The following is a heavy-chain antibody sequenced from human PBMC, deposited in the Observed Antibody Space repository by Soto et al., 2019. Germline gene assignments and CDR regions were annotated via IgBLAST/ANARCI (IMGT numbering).Heavy chain of an antibody. J-gene: IGHJ5*02. V-gene: IGHV3-11*06. CDR1: GFTFSDYY. Sequence: GGSLRLSCAASGFTFSDYYMSWIRQAPGKGLEWVSYISSSSSYTNYADSVKGRFTISRDNAKNSLYLQMNSLRAEDTAVYYCARVGDYDSSGGNNWFDPWGQGTLVTVSS. CDR3: ARVGDYDSSGGNNWFDP. CDR2: ISSSSSYT. D-gene: IGHD6-25*01.